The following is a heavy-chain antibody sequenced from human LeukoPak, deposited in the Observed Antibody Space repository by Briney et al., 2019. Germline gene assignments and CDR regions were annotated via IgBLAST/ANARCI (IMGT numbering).Heavy chain of an antibody. CDR2: ISSSAITM. D-gene: IGHD3-22*01. J-gene: IGHJ4*02. Sequence: GGSLRLSCAASGFTFSNYYISWIRQAPGKGLEWVSYISSSAITMYYADSVKGRFTISRDNSKNTLYLQMNSLRAEDTAVYYCAKEFYDSSGHFREWGQGTLVTVSS. CDR1: GFTFSNYY. V-gene: IGHV3-11*01. CDR3: AKEFYDSSGHFRE.